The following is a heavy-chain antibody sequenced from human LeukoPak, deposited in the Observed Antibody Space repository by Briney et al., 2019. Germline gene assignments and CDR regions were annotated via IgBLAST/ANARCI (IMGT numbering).Heavy chain of an antibody. CDR3: ARVGGLRFLEWSRCAFDI. CDR2: INHSGST. D-gene: IGHD3-3*01. J-gene: IGHJ3*02. V-gene: IGHV4-34*01. CDR1: GGSFSGYY. Sequence: SETLSLTCAVYGGSFSGYYWSWIRQPPGKGREWSGEINHSGSTNYNPSLPSRVTISVDTSKNQFSLKLSSVTAADPAVYYCARVGGLRFLEWSRCAFDIWGQGTMVTVSS.